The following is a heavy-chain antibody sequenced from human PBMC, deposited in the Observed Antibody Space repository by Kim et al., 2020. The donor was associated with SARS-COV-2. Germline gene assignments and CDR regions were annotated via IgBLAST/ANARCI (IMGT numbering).Heavy chain of an antibody. V-gene: IGHV4-59*13. CDR2: IYYSGST. CDR3: ARETDYDSSGTDNWFDP. D-gene: IGHD3-22*01. Sequence: SETLSLTCTVSGGSISSYYWSWIRQPPGKGLEWIGYIYYSGSTNYNPSLKSRVTISVDTSKNQFSLKLSSVTAADTAVYYCARETDYDSSGTDNWFDPWGQGTLVTVSS. J-gene: IGHJ5*02. CDR1: GGSISSYY.